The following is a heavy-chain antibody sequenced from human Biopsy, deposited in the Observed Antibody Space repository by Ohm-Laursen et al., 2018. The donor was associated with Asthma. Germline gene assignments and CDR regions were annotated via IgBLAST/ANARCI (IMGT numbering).Heavy chain of an antibody. J-gene: IGHJ3*02. CDR2: ISSDGHNK. CDR1: GFVFSQCG. Sequence: SLRLSCTASGFVFSQCGMHWVRQAPGKGLEWVALISSDGHNKYYKDSVKGRFTISRDNPKLRLYLEINSLRVEDSAVYYCARESGQDSGGTGAFDRWGQGIMVAVSS. V-gene: IGHV3-30*03. CDR3: ARESGQDSGGTGAFDR. D-gene: IGHD4-23*01.